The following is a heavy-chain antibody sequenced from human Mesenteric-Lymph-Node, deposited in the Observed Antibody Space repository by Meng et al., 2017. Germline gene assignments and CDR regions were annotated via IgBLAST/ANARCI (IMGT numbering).Heavy chain of an antibody. CDR3: ARDPEGIAVAAGDY. V-gene: IGHV4-38-2*02. D-gene: IGHD6-19*01. CDR1: GYSISSGYY. J-gene: IGHJ4*02. CDR2: IFHSGNP. Sequence: ESLKISCTISGYSISSGYYWGWIRQPPGKGLEWIGSIFHSGNPYYSPSLKGRVTISVDTSKNQFSLKLSSVTAADTAVYYCARDPEGIAVAAGDYWGQGTLVTVSS.